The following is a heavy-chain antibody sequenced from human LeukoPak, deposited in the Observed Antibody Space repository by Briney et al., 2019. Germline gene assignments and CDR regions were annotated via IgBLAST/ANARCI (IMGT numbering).Heavy chain of an antibody. CDR1: GYTFTSYG. J-gene: IGHJ6*02. D-gene: IGHD2-15*01. Sequence: ASVKVACKASGYTFTSYGISWVRQAPGQGLEWMGWISAYNGNTNYAQKLQGRVTMTTDTSTSTAYMELRSLRSDDTAVYYCAITGGRDGYYYGMDVWGQGTTVTVSS. CDR2: ISAYNGNT. CDR3: AITGGRDGYYYGMDV. V-gene: IGHV1-18*01.